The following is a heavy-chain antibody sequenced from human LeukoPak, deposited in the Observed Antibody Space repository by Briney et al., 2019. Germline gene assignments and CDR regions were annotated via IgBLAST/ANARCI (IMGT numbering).Heavy chain of an antibody. V-gene: IGHV3-7*01. J-gene: IGHJ4*02. D-gene: IGHD3/OR15-3a*01. CDR3: ARDADWASDH. CDR2: MKQDGSEQ. Sequence: GGPLRLSCVGSGFTFKNHWMVWVRQAPGKGLEWVANMKQDGSEQYYGDSVRGRFTISRDNAKNSLYLQMNSLRAADTAVYYCARDADWASDHWGQGTLVTVSS. CDR1: GFTFKNHW.